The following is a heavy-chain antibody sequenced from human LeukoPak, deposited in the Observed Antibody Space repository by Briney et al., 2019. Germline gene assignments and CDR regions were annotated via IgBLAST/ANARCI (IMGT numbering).Heavy chain of an antibody. Sequence: ASVKVSRKVSGYTFTDYYMHWVQQAPGKGLEWMGLVDPEDGETICAEKFQGRVTITADTSTDTAYMELSSLRSEDTAVYYCATETRPMVRGVIITENWFDPWGQGTLVTVSS. CDR1: GYTFTDYY. J-gene: IGHJ5*02. D-gene: IGHD3-10*01. CDR2: VDPEDGET. V-gene: IGHV1-69-2*01. CDR3: ATETRPMVRGVIITENWFDP.